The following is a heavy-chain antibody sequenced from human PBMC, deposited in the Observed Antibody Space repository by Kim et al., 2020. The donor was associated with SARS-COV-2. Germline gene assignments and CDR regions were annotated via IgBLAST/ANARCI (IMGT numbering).Heavy chain of an antibody. CDR2: ISAYNGNT. J-gene: IGHJ6*02. CDR1: DYTFTSYG. CDR3: ARDHLTVAGPLYYYYGMDV. D-gene: IGHD6-13*01. Sequence: ASVKVSCKASDYTFTSYGISWVRQAPGQGLEGMGWISAYNGNTNNAQKLQGRVTMTTDTSTRTAYMELRSLRSDDTAVYYCARDHLTVAGPLYYYYGMDVWGQGTTVTVSS. V-gene: IGHV1-18*04.